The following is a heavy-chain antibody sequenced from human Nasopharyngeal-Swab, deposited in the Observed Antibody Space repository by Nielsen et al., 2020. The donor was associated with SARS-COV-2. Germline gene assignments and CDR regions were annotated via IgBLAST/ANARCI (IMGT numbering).Heavy chain of an antibody. CDR1: GGSISSYY. D-gene: IGHD6-19*01. J-gene: IGHJ4*02. CDR3: ARSPSGWWGLIDF. V-gene: IGHV4-59*08. Sequence: SETLSLTCTVSGGSISSYYWSWIRQSPGKGLEWIGYFYYSGITNYNPSLKSRVTILIDTSKNQFSLKLNSVTAADTAMYYCARSPSGWWGLIDFWGQGTLVTVSS. CDR2: FYYSGIT.